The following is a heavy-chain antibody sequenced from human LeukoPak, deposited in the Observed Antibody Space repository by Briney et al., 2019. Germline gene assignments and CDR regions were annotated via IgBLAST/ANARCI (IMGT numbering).Heavy chain of an antibody. CDR3: ANSEDGSGYFDY. CDR2: ISWNSGSI. V-gene: IGHV3-9*01. D-gene: IGHD5-24*01. CDR1: GYTFDDYA. Sequence: PGRSLRLSCAASGYTFDDYAMHWVRQAPGKGLEWVSGISWNSGSIGYADSVKGRFTISRDNAKNSLYLQMNSLRAEDTALYYCANSEDGSGYFDYWGQGTLVTVSS. J-gene: IGHJ4*02.